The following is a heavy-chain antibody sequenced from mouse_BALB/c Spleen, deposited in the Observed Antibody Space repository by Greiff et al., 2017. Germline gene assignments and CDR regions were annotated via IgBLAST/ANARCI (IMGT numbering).Heavy chain of an antibody. CDR3: ARDREGTTPY. J-gene: IGHJ3*01. CDR2: ISDGGSYT. Sequence: EVHLVESGGGLVKPGGSLKLSCAASGFTFSDYYMYWVRQTPEKRLEWVATISDGGSYTYYPDSVKGRFTISRDNAKNNLYLQMSSLKSEDTAMYYCARDREGTTPYWGQGTLVTVSA. D-gene: IGHD2-14*01. CDR1: GFTFSDYY. V-gene: IGHV5-4*02.